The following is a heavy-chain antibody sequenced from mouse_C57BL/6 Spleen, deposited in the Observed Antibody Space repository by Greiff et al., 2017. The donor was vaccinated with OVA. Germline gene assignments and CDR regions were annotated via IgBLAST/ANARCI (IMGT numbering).Heavy chain of an antibody. J-gene: IGHJ1*03. D-gene: IGHD1-1*01. Sequence: QVHVKQPGAELVKPGASVKLSCKASGYTFTSYWMHWVKQRPGRGLEWIGRIDPNSGGTKYNEKFKSKATLTVDKPSSTAYMQLSSLTSEDSAVYYCAREDYYGSSYWYFDVWGTGTTVTVSS. CDR2: IDPNSGGT. CDR3: AREDYYGSSYWYFDV. V-gene: IGHV1-72*01. CDR1: GYTFTSYW.